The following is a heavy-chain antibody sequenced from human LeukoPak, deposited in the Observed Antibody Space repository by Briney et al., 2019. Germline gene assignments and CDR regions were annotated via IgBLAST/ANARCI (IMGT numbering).Heavy chain of an antibody. D-gene: IGHD3-9*01. Sequence: GGSLRLSXAASGFTFSSYSMNWVRQAPGKGLEWVSSISSSSSYIYYADSVKGRFTISRDNAKNSLYLQMNSLRAEDTAVYYCARDSRYFGTTDYWGPGTLVTVSS. CDR3: ARDSRYFGTTDY. V-gene: IGHV3-21*01. CDR1: GFTFSSYS. CDR2: ISSSSSYI. J-gene: IGHJ4*02.